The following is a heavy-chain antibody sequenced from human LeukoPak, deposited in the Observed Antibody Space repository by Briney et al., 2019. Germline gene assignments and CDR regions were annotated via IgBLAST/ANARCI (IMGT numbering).Heavy chain of an antibody. D-gene: IGHD2-2*01. CDR3: ARPVPDEDIVVVPAATGVDRYNWFDP. CDR1: GGSISSSNW. J-gene: IGHJ5*02. CDR2: IYHSGST. V-gene: IGHV4-4*02. Sequence: PSETLSLTCAVSGGSISSSNWWSWVRQPPGKGLEWIGEIYHSGSTNYNPSLKSRVTISVDKSKNQFSLKLSSVTAADTAVYYCARPVPDEDIVVVPAATGVDRYNWFDPWGQGTLVTVSS.